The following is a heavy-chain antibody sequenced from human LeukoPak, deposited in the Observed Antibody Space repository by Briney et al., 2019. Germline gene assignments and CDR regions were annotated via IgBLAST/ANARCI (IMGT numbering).Heavy chain of an antibody. CDR1: GGSISSYY. CDR2: IYTSGST. J-gene: IGHJ3*02. Sequence: SETLSLTCTVSGGSISSYYWSWIRQPAGKGLEWIGRIYTSGSTNYNPSLKSRVTMSVDTSKNQFSLKLSSVTAADTAVYYCARSGYCSGGSCYSGRRAFDIWGQGTMVTVSS. CDR3: ARSGYCSGGSCYSGRRAFDI. D-gene: IGHD2-15*01. V-gene: IGHV4-4*07.